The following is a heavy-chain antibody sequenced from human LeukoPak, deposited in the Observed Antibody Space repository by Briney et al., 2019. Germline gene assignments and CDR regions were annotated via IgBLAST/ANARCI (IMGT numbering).Heavy chain of an antibody. J-gene: IGHJ4*02. V-gene: IGHV3-7*01. D-gene: IGHD5-18*01. Sequence: GGSLRLSCAASGFTFNSFGMHWVRQAPGKGLEWVANIKEDGSAEYYVDSVKGRFTISRDNARNSLYLQMNSLRAEDTAVYYCARESRAYGYDRGYWGQGTLVTVSS. CDR2: IKEDGSAE. CDR1: GFTFNSFG. CDR3: ARESRAYGYDRGY.